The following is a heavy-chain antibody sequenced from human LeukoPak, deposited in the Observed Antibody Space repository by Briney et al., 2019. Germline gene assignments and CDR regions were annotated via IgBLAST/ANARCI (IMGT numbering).Heavy chain of an antibody. D-gene: IGHD5-18*01. J-gene: IGHJ4*02. Sequence: SETLSLTCAVYGGSFSGYYWSWIRQPPGKGLEWIGEINHSGSTNYNPSLKSRVTISVDTSKNQFSLKLSSVTAADTAVYYCARLPGHSYGSYYFDYWGQGTLVTVSS. CDR3: ARLPGHSYGSYYFDY. CDR1: GGSFSGYY. V-gene: IGHV4-34*01. CDR2: INHSGST.